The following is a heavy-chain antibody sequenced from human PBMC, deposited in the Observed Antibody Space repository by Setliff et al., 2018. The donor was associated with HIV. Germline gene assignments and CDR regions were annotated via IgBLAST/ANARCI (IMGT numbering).Heavy chain of an antibody. V-gene: IGHV4-39*01. CDR1: GGSIIMNNYY. CDR3: ARDSTMIREGTDP. Sequence: SETLSLTCIVSGGSIIMNNYYWAWIRQVPGRGLEWIGNISYSGATYYNPSLRSRVSISVDASRNQFSLRLTSVTAADTSVYYCARDSTMIREGTDPWGQGTLVTVSS. J-gene: IGHJ5*02. D-gene: IGHD5-18*01. CDR2: ISYSGAT.